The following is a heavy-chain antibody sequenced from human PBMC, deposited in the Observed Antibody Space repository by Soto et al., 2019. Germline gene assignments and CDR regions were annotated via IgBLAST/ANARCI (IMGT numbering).Heavy chain of an antibody. CDR3: ATSGPSGYELLFDY. V-gene: IGHV1-24*01. J-gene: IGHJ4*02. Sequence: GASVKVSCKVSGYTLTELSMHWVRQAPGKGLEWMGGFDPEDGETIYAQKFQGRVTMTEDTSTDTAYMELSSLRSEDTAVYYCATSGPSGYELLFDYWGQGTLVTVSS. CDR1: GYTLTELS. D-gene: IGHD5-12*01. CDR2: FDPEDGET.